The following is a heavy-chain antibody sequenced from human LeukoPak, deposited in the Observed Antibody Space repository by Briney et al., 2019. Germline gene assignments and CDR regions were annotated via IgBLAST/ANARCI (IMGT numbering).Heavy chain of an antibody. CDR3: ARDAPRSTSCYY. CDR2: INPNSGGT. V-gene: IGHV1-2*02. Sequence: GASVKVSCKAPGYTFTGYYMHWVRQAPGQGLEWMGWINPNSGGTNYAQKFQGRVTMTRDTSISTAYMELSRLRSDDTAVYYCARDAPRSTSCYYWGQGTLVTVSS. J-gene: IGHJ4*02. CDR1: GYTFTGYY. D-gene: IGHD2-2*01.